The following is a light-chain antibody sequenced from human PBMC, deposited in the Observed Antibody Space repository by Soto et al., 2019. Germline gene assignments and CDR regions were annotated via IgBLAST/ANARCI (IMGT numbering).Light chain of an antibody. CDR3: QQASSFPLT. J-gene: IGKJ4*01. CDR1: QLISSW. Sequence: DIQMTQSPSSVSASVGDSVTITCRASQLISSWLAWYQVKPGKAPKLLIYGASNRESGVPSRFSGSESGTLFTLTINSLQPEDFATYYCQQASSFPLTFGGGTTVEI. CDR2: GAS. V-gene: IGKV1-12*01.